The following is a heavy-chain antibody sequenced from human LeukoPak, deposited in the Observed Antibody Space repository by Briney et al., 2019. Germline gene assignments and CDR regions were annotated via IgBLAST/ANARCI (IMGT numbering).Heavy chain of an antibody. CDR1: GGSISSSNW. CDR2: IYHSGST. Sequence: SGTLSLTCAVSGGSISSSNWWSWVRQPPGKGLEWIGEIYHSGSTNYNPSLKSRVTISVDKSNNQFSLKLSSVTAADTAVYYCARDLGGIVASILAFDVWGQGTMVTVSS. D-gene: IGHD5-12*01. V-gene: IGHV4-4*02. J-gene: IGHJ3*01. CDR3: ARDLGGIVASILAFDV.